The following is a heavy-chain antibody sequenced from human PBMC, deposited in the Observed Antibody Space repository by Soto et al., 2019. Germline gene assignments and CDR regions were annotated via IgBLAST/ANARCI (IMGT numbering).Heavy chain of an antibody. V-gene: IGHV3-30*03. D-gene: IGHD3-3*01. Sequence: PGGSLRLSCTSSTVAINVHVIQWVRQAPGKGLEWVAFISNDGRAQCYADSVKGGFTIHRDYSKNTVELEMDSLRNEETAVYYSATDIWSGEYKWLGSWGPGPLVTLSS. J-gene: IGHJ5*01. CDR2: ISNDGRAQ. CDR3: ATDIWSGEYKWLGS. CDR1: TVAINVHV.